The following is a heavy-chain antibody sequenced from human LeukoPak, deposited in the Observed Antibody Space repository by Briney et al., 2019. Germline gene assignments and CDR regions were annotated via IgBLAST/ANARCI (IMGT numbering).Heavy chain of an antibody. D-gene: IGHD2-8*01. Sequence: PSQTLSITCTVSGGSISSGSYYWSWIRQPAGKGLEWIGRIYTSGSTNYNPSLKSRVTISVDTSKNQFSLKLSSVTAADTAVYYCAREPMDGMDVWGQGTTVTVSS. CDR3: AREPMDGMDV. CDR1: GGSISSGSYY. CDR2: IYTSGST. V-gene: IGHV4-61*02. J-gene: IGHJ6*02.